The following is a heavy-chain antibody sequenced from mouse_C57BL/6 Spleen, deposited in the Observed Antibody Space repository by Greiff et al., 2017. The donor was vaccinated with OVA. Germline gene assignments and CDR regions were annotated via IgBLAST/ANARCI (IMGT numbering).Heavy chain of an antibody. D-gene: IGHD3-2*02. CDR3: ARGAAQIFAY. Sequence: EVKLVESGGGLVQPGGSLSLSCAASGFTFTDYYMSWVRQPPGKALEWLGFIRNKANGYTTEYSVSVKGRLTISRDNSQSILYLQMNALRAEDSATYYCARGAAQIFAYWGQGTLVTVSA. V-gene: IGHV7-3*01. CDR1: GFTFTDYY. J-gene: IGHJ3*01. CDR2: IRNKANGYTT.